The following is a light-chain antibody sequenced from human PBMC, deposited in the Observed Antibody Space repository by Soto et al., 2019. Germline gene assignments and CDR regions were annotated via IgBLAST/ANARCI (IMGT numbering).Light chain of an antibody. J-gene: IGKJ5*01. Sequence: EIVMTQSPATLSVSPWERATLSCRASQSVSSNLAWYQQKPGQAPRLLIYGASTRATGIPARFSGSGSGTEFTLTISSLQSEDFAEYHCQQRSNWPITFGQGTRLEIK. CDR1: QSVSSN. V-gene: IGKV3-15*01. CDR3: QQRSNWPIT. CDR2: GAS.